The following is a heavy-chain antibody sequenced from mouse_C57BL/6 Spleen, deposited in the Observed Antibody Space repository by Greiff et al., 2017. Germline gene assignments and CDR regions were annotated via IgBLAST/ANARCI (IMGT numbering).Heavy chain of an antibody. D-gene: IGHD2-1*01. J-gene: IGHJ2*01. CDR1: GYTFTSYW. CDR2: IHPNSGST. V-gene: IGHV1-64*01. CDR3: ARYGNYHYFDY. Sequence: QVQLQQPGAELVKPGASVKLSCKASGYTFTSYWMHWVKQRPGQGLEWIGMIHPNSGSTNYNEKSKSKATLTVDKSSSTAYMQLSSLTSEDSAVYYCARYGNYHYFDYWGQGTTLTVSS.